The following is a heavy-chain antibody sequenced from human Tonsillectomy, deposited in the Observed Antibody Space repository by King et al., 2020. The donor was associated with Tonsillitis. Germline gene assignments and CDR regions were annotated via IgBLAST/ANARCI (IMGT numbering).Heavy chain of an antibody. Sequence: QLQESGPGLVKPSETLSLTCTVSGGSISSGSYYWGWIRQPPGKGLEWIGTIYYTETTYYNPSLQSRVTLSVDTSKNQFSLRLNSVTAADAAVYYCASNYGWEQSFDSWGQGTLVTVSS. D-gene: IGHD3-10*01. J-gene: IGHJ4*02. CDR2: IYYTETT. CDR1: GGSISSGSYY. V-gene: IGHV4-39*01. CDR3: ASNYGWEQSFDS.